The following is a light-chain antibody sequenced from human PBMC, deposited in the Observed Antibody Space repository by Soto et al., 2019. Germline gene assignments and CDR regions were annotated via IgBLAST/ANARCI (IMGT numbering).Light chain of an antibody. CDR3: SSFTGSSYV. CDR2: DVT. V-gene: IGLV2-14*03. CDR1: SSDVGNNNY. Sequence: QSALTQPASVSGSPGQSITISCTGTSSDVGNNNYVSWNQHNPGRAPKVMICDVTNRPSGVSNRFSGSKSGNTASLTISGLQAEDEADYYCSSFTGSSYVFGTGTKVTV. J-gene: IGLJ1*01.